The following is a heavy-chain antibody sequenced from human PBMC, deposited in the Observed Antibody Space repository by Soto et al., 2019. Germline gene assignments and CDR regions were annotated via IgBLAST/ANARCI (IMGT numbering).Heavy chain of an antibody. D-gene: IGHD3-22*01. CDR2: IYTGGST. CDR3: ATDRGYQNDSSGYSPFDS. CDR1: GFNVSNNY. J-gene: IGHJ4*02. Sequence: GGSLRLSCAASGFNVSNNYMTWLRQAPGKGLEWVSVIYTGGSTYYAASVKGRSSISRDSSKNQFSLKMTSVTASDTAVYYCATDRGYQNDSSGYSPFDSWGQGALVTVSS. V-gene: IGHV3-53*01.